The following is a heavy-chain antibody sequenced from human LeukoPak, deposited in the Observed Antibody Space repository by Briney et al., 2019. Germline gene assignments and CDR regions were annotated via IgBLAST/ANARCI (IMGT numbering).Heavy chain of an antibody. Sequence: GASVKVSCKASGGTFSSYATSWVQQAPGQGLEWMGRIIPIFGTANYAQKFQGRVTITTDESTSTAYMELSSLRSEDTAVYYCASRYCSSTSCSSNWFDPWGQGTLVTVSS. CDR1: GGTFSSYA. D-gene: IGHD2-2*01. CDR2: IIPIFGTA. CDR3: ASRYCSSTSCSSNWFDP. V-gene: IGHV1-69*05. J-gene: IGHJ5*02.